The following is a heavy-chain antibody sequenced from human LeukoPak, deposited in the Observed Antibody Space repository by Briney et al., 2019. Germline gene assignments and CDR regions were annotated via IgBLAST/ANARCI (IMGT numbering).Heavy chain of an antibody. Sequence: GGSLRLSCAASGFTFGSYAMSWVRQAPENGLEWVSAIGGSDGNTYYADSVKGRFTISRDNSKNTLYLQMNSLRAEDTAVYYCATPTPHGSDPSLYYYYMDVWGKGTTVTISS. CDR1: GFTFGSYA. CDR3: ATPTPHGSDPSLYYYYMDV. V-gene: IGHV3-23*01. D-gene: IGHD3-10*01. CDR2: IGGSDGNT. J-gene: IGHJ6*03.